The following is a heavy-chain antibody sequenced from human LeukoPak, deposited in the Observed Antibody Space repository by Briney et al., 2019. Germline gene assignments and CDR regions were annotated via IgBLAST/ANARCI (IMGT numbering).Heavy chain of an antibody. CDR1: GGSFSGYY. CDR2: IYYSGST. D-gene: IGHD3-22*01. CDR3: ARRKADSSGLPFDY. V-gene: IGHV4-59*01. J-gene: IGHJ4*02. Sequence: SETLSLTCAVYGGSFSGYYWSWIRQPPGKGLEWIGYIYYSGSTNYNPSLKSRVTISIDTSKNQFSLKLSSVTAADTAVYYCARRKADSSGLPFDYWGQGTLVTVSS.